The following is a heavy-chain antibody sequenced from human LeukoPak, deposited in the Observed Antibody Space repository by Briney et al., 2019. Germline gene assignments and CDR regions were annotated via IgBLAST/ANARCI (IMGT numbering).Heavy chain of an antibody. CDR1: GFTFSSYG. D-gene: IGHD4-11*01. CDR2: IRYDGSSK. CDR3: ANTIPRRDYSVDY. J-gene: IGHJ4*02. Sequence: AGGSLRLSCAASGFTFSSYGMHWVRQAPGKGLEWVAFIRYDGSSKYYADSVKGRFTISRDNSKNTLYLQMNSLRAEDTAVYYCANTIPRRDYSVDYWGQGTLVTVSS. V-gene: IGHV3-30*02.